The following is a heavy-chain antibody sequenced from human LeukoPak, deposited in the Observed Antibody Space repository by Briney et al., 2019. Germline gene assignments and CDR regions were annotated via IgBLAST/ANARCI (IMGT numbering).Heavy chain of an antibody. CDR3: ARAVDTAMVRVFDY. D-gene: IGHD5-18*01. CDR2: INPNSGGT. J-gene: IGHJ4*02. V-gene: IGHV1-2*02. CDR1: GYTFTSYD. Sequence: ASVKVSCKASGYTFTSYDINWVRQAPGQGLEWMGWINPNSGGTNYAQKFQGRVSMTRDTSISTAYMELSRLRSDDTAVYYCARAVDTAMVRVFDYWGQGTLVTVSS.